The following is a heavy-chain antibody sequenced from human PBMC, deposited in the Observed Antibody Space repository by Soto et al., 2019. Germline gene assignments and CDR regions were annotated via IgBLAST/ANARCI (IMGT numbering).Heavy chain of an antibody. Sequence: QVQLQQWGAGLLKPSETLSLTCAVYGGSFSGYYWSWIRQPPGKGLEWIGEVNHSGSTNYNPSLKSRVTISVDTSKNQFSLQLSSVTAADTAVYYCARGRWLRSSLDYWGQGTLVTVSS. CDR1: GGSFSGYY. V-gene: IGHV4-34*01. CDR3: ARGRWLRSSLDY. J-gene: IGHJ4*02. CDR2: VNHSGST. D-gene: IGHD5-12*01.